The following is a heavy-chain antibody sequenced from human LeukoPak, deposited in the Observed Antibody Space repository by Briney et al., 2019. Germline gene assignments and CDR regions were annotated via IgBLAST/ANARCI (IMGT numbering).Heavy chain of an antibody. J-gene: IGHJ6*02. CDR2: IVVGSGNT. Sequence: GASVKVSCKASGFTFTSSAMQWVRQARGQRLEWIGWIVVGSGNTNYAQKFQERVTITRYMSTSTAYMELSSLRSEDTAVYYCAAQIYVTYYDFWSGYHPYGMDVWGQGTTVTVSS. CDR3: AAQIYVTYYDFWSGYHPYGMDV. D-gene: IGHD3-3*01. CDR1: GFTFTSSA. V-gene: IGHV1-58*02.